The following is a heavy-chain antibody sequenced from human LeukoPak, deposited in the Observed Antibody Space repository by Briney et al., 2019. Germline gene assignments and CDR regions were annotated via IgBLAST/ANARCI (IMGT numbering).Heavy chain of an antibody. V-gene: IGHV4-59*01. CDR2: IYYSGST. CDR1: GGSISSYY. J-gene: IGHJ4*02. Sequence: PSETLSLTCTVSGGSISSYYWSWIRQPPGKGLEWIGYIYYSGSTNYNPSLKSRVTISVDTSKNQFSLKLSSVTAADTAVYYCARDLALGKGFDYWGQGTLVTVSS. CDR3: ARDLALGKGFDY.